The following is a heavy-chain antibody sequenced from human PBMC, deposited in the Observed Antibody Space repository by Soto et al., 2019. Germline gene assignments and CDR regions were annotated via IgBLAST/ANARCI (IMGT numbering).Heavy chain of an antibody. CDR1: GDSVSSNSAA. CDR2: TYYRSKWYN. CDR3: ARGVGIAAAEGDMDV. Sequence: SQTLSLTCAISGDSVSSNSAAWNWIKQSPSRGLEWLGRTYYRSKWYNDYAVSVKSRITINPDTSKNQFSLQLNSVTPEDTAVHYCARGVGIAAAEGDMDVWGKGTTVTVSS. J-gene: IGHJ6*03. V-gene: IGHV6-1*01. D-gene: IGHD6-13*01.